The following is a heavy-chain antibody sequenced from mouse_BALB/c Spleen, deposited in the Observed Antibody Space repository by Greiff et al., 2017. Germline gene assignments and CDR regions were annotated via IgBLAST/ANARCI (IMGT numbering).Heavy chain of an antibody. D-gene: IGHD1-1*01. CDR3: ARGGSYYGCSLGWYFDV. Sequence: QVTLKESGPGLLQPSQTLSLTCSFSGFSLSTYGMGLIWIRQPSGKGLHWLGHSYWDDDKRYNPSLKRRLTISKDTSSNQVFLKIISADTAATATYYCARGGSYYGCSLGWYFDVWGAGTTGTVSS. CDR1: GFSLSTYGMG. J-gene: IGHJ1*01. V-gene: IGHV8-12*01. CDR2: SYWDDDK.